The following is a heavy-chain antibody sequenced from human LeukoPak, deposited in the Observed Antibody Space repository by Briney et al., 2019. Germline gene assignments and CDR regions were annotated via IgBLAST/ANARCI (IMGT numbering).Heavy chain of an antibody. CDR2: IYYSGST. CDR1: GGSFSGYY. J-gene: IGHJ6*03. D-gene: IGHD3-22*01. CDR3: ARVNYDSSGYYYSYYYYYMDV. Sequence: SETLSLTCAVYGGSFSGYYWSWIRQPPGKGLEWIGYIYYSGSTNYNPSLKSRVTISVDTSKNQFSLKLSSVTAADTAVYYCARVNYDSSGYYYSYYYYYMDVWGKGTTVTVSS. V-gene: IGHV4-59*01.